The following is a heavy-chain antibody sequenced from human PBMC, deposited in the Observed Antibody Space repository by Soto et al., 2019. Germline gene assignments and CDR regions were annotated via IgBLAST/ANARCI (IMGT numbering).Heavy chain of an antibody. CDR1: GGSGSVYY. J-gene: IGHJ4*02. Sequence: QVQLQESGPGLVEPSETLSLTCSVSGGSGSVYYWSWIRQPAGKGLERIGRIYNNGRSTSYNPSLKSRVTMSVDASTNRFSLKMRFVAAADTAVYYCARWEFGGIVNWGQGTLVSVSS. CDR2: IYNNGRST. V-gene: IGHV4-4*07. CDR3: ARWEFGGIVN. D-gene: IGHD1-26*01.